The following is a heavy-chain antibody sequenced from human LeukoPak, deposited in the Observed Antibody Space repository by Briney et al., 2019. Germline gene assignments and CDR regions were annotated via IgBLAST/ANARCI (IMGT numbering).Heavy chain of an antibody. CDR2: IHYSGRP. Sequence: PSETLSLTCTVSGGSISSYYWSWIPQPPGKGREWIGQIHYSGRPDYNPSLKSRVTISVETSKNQLSLKVTSVTGADTAVYYCARFGVDYDMDVWGQGTTVTVSS. CDR3: ARFGVDYDMDV. J-gene: IGHJ6*02. V-gene: IGHV4-59*01. CDR1: GGSISSYY. D-gene: IGHD3-16*01.